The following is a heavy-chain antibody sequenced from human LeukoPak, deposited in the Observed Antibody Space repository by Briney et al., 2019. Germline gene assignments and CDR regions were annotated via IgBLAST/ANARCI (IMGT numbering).Heavy chain of an antibody. CDR1: GGSISSYC. Sequence: SETLSLTCTVSGGSISSYCWSWIRQPPGKGLEWIGYIYYSGSTNYNPSLKSRVTISVDTSKNQFSLKLSSVTAADTAVYYCARERVAGYSSSWYEWDAFDIWGQGTMVTVSS. CDR3: ARERVAGYSSSWYEWDAFDI. J-gene: IGHJ3*02. V-gene: IGHV4-59*01. CDR2: IYYSGST. D-gene: IGHD6-13*01.